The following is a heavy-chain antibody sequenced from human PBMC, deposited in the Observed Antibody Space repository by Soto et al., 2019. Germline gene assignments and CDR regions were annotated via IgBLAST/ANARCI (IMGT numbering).Heavy chain of an antibody. CDR2: ISGVGTSK. CDR3: TKDLVTTITTLGH. V-gene: IGHV3-23*01. Sequence: EGSLRLSCAASGYTFSSYVMTWVRQAPGKGLEWVSSISGVGTSKFYADSVKGRFTISRDNSKNILYLQMDSLRAEDTAVYYCTKDLVTTITTLGHWGQGTLVTVFS. J-gene: IGHJ4*02. D-gene: IGHD4-17*01. CDR1: GYTFSSYV.